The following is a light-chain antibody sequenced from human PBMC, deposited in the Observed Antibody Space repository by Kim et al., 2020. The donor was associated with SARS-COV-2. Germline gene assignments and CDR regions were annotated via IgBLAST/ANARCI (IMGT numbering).Light chain of an antibody. CDR2: DVS. CDR1: SSDVGGYNY. J-gene: IGLJ1*01. CDR3: SSYTSSSTLGVYV. V-gene: IGLV2-14*03. Sequence: QSALTQPASVCGSPGQSITISCTGTSSDVGGYNYVSWYQQHPGKAPKLMIYDVSNRPSGVSNRFSGSKSGNTASLTISGLQAEDEADYYCSSYTSSSTLGVYVFGTGTKVTVL.